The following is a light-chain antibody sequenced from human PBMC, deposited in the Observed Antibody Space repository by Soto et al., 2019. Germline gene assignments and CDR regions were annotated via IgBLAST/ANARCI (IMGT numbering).Light chain of an antibody. V-gene: IGKV3-20*01. Sequence: EIVLTQSPGTLSLSPGERATLSCRASQSVSGTYLAWYQQKPGQAPRLLIYGASNRATGIPDRFSGSGSGTDFTLTISRLEPEDFAMYYCQQYGSPMYTFGQGTKLEIK. J-gene: IGKJ2*01. CDR2: GAS. CDR1: QSVSGTY. CDR3: QQYGSPMYT.